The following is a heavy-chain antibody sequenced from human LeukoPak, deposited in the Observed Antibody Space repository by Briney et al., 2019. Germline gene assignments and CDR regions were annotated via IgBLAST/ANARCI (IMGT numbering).Heavy chain of an antibody. CDR2: IYHSGST. V-gene: IGHV4-30-2*05. CDR1: GGSISSGGYS. Sequence: SQTLSLTCAVSGGSISSGGYSWSWIRQPPGKGLEWIGYIYHSGSTYYNPSLKSRVTISVDTSKNQFSLKLSSVTAADTAVYYCARGWTAGIAAHWGQGTLVTVSS. CDR3: ARGWTAGIAAH. J-gene: IGHJ4*02. D-gene: IGHD6-13*01.